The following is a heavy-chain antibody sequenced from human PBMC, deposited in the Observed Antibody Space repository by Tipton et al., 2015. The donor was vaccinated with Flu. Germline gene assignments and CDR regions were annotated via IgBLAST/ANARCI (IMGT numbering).Heavy chain of an antibody. CDR2: ISPYNGNT. Sequence: QVQLVQSGAEVKKPGASVKVSCKASGYTFTNYGISWVRQAPGQGLEWMGWISPYNGNTNSAQKLQGRVTMTTDTSTSTAYLELRSLRSDDTAVYYCARDTSRVGADDESYYYFNTDVWGHGTTVTVSS. D-gene: IGHD1-26*01. J-gene: IGHJ6*02. CDR3: ARDTSRVGADDESYYYFNTDV. V-gene: IGHV1-18*01. CDR1: GYTFTNYG.